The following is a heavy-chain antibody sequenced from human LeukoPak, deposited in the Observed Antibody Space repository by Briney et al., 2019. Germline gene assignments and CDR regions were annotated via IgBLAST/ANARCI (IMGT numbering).Heavy chain of an antibody. J-gene: IGHJ4*02. Sequence: PGRSLRLSCAAAGFTFNHYGMHWVRQAPGKGLQCVAVIWSDGTNQYYADSVKGRFTISRDDSGNTVYLQMNSLRPEDTGVYYCARDAQRGFDYSNSLEYWGQGTPVTVST. CDR1: GFTFNHYG. V-gene: IGHV3-33*01. CDR3: ARDAQRGFDYSNSLEY. D-gene: IGHD4-11*01. CDR2: IWSDGTNQ.